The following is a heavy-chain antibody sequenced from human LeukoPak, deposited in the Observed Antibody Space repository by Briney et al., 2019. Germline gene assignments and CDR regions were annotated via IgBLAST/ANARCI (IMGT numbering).Heavy chain of an antibody. CDR2: IWYDASNK. J-gene: IGHJ4*02. CDR1: GFSFSTYG. D-gene: IGHD3-9*01. Sequence: PGGSLRLSCVASGFSFSTYGMHWVRQAPGKGLEWVAVIWYDASNKYYADSVKGRFTVSRDNSKNTLYLQMNSLRAEDTAVYYCARDSPRTGRYFDWLLFDYWGQGTLVTVSS. V-gene: IGHV3-33*01. CDR3: ARDSPRTGRYFDWLLFDY.